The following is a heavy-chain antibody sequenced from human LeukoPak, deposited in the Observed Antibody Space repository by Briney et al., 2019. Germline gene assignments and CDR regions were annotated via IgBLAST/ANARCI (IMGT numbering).Heavy chain of an antibody. J-gene: IGHJ4*02. Sequence: GGSLRLSCAASGFTFSDYSMNWVRQAPGKGLEWVSWITGSSDTIFYADSVKGRFTNSRDNSRNTQDLQMNSLRAEDTALYYCAKPPGQSSNWYWEFESWGQGTMVTVSS. V-gene: IGHV3-48*01. D-gene: IGHD6-13*01. CDR1: GFTFSDYS. CDR2: ITGSSDTI. CDR3: AKPPGQSSNWYWEFES.